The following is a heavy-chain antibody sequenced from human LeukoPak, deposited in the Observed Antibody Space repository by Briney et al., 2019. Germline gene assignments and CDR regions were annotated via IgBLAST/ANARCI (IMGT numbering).Heavy chain of an antibody. CDR3: AKDACSSSTCYAFDY. Sequence: TGGSLRLSCAASGFTFSSYAMSWVRQAPGKGLEWVSTVSGSGGSSDYADSVKGRFTISRDNSENTLYLQMNRLRAEDTAVYYCAKDACSSSTCYAFDYWGQGTLVPVSS. D-gene: IGHD2-2*01. CDR2: VSGSGGSS. V-gene: IGHV3-23*01. J-gene: IGHJ4*02. CDR1: GFTFSSYA.